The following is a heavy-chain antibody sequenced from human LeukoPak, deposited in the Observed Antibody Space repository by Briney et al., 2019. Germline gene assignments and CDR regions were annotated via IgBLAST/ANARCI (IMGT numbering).Heavy chain of an antibody. V-gene: IGHV3-72*01. D-gene: IGHD3-22*01. CDR2: IRNKANNYAT. CDR3: ARGPSYYYDSRPAYY. J-gene: IGHJ4*02. CDR1: ESTFSDHY. Sequence: GGSLRLSCAASESTFSDHYMDWVRQAPGKGLEWVGRIRNKANNYATEYAASVKGRFTISRDDSENSLFLQMNSLKAEDTAVYYCARGPSYYYDSRPAYYWGQGTLVTVSS.